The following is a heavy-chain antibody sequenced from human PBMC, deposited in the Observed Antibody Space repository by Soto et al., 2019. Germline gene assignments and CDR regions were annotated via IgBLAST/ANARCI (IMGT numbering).Heavy chain of an antibody. CDR2: INHSGST. V-gene: IGHV4-34*01. CDR3: ARVLVYAKYYYYYYGMEV. J-gene: IGHJ6*02. CDR1: GGSFSGYY. Sequence: SETLSLTCAVYGGSFSGYYWSWIRQPPGKGLEWIGEINHSGSTNYNPSLKSRVTISVDTSKNQFSLKLSSVTAADTAVYYCARVLVYAKYYYYYYGMEVWGQGTTVKVS. D-gene: IGHD2-8*01.